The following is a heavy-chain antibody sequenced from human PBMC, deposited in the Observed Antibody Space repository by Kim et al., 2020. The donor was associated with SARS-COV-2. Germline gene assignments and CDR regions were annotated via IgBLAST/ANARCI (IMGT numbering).Heavy chain of an antibody. D-gene: IGHD6-19*01. CDR2: NQ. Sequence: NQRYSQKFQGRVSITRDTSATTAYLEVSGLISEDTAVYYCAREAVAGSFDYWGQGSLVTVSS. J-gene: IGHJ4*02. CDR3: AREAVAGSFDY. V-gene: IGHV1-3*01.